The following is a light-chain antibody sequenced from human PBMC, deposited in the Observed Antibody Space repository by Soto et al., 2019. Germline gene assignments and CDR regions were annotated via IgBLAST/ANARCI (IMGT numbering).Light chain of an antibody. CDR1: SSSIGINY. CDR3: AAWDDSLSGVI. Sequence: QSVLTQPPSASGTPGQRVTISCSGSSSSIGINYVYWYQQLPGTAPKLLIYKNNQRPSGVPDRFSGSKSGTSASLAISGLRSEDEADYPCAAWDDSLSGVIFGGGTKLTVL. V-gene: IGLV1-47*01. J-gene: IGLJ2*01. CDR2: KNN.